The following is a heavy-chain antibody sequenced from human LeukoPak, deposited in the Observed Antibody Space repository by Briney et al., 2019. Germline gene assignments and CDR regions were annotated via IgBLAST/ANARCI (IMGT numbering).Heavy chain of an antibody. CDR3: ARDRAAGAFDI. D-gene: IGHD6-13*01. Sequence: GGSLRLSCAASGFTFSSFAMSWVRQAPGQGLEWVSSISSTAATTYYADSVKGRFTISRDNAKNSLYLQMNSLRAEDTAVYYCARDRAAGAFDIWGQGTMVTVSS. J-gene: IGHJ3*02. CDR1: GFTFSSFA. V-gene: IGHV3-21*01. CDR2: ISSTAATT.